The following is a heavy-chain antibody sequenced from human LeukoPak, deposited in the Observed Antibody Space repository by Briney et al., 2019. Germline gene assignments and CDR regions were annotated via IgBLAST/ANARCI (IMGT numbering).Heavy chain of an antibody. D-gene: IGHD1-1*01. CDR1: AGSIRNYY. CDR3: ARETLEGKFDP. Sequence: SMTLSLTCNISAGSIRNYYWTWFRQPPGKGLEWIGYVYYSGSTNYNPSLKSRVTISMDTSKNQFSLKLSSVTAADTAIYCCARETLEGKFDPWGQGILVTVSS. CDR2: VYYSGST. J-gene: IGHJ5*02. V-gene: IGHV4-59*01.